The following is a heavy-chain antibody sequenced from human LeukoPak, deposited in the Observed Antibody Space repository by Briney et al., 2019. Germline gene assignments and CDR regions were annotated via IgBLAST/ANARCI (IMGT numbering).Heavy chain of an antibody. CDR1: GGSISSYY. CDR2: IYYSGST. J-gene: IGHJ3*02. Sequence: SETLSLTCTVSGGSISSYYWSWIRQPPGKGLEWIGSIYYSGSTYYNPSPKSRVTISVDTSKNQFSLKLSSVTAADTAVYYCARHVRTGDSRQEGAFDIWGQGTMVTVSS. D-gene: IGHD7-27*01. V-gene: IGHV4-59*05. CDR3: ARHVRTGDSRQEGAFDI.